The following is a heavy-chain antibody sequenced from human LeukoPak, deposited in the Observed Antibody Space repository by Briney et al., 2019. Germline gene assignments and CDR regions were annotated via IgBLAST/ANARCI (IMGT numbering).Heavy chain of an antibody. CDR1: GFTFSSYG. CDR3: ARMKVGATHFDY. CDR2: ISYDGSNK. J-gene: IGHJ4*02. Sequence: AGGSLRLSCAASGFTFSSYGMHWVRQAPGKGLEWVAVISYDGSNKYYADSVKGRFTISRDNSKNSLYLQMNSLRAEDTAVYYCARMKVGATHFDYWGQGTLVTVSS. V-gene: IGHV3-30*03. D-gene: IGHD1-26*01.